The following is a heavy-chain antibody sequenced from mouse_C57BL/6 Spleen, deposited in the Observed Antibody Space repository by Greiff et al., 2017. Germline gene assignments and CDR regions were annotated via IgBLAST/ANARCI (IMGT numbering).Heavy chain of an antibody. CDR3: ARLCYGSSYLYFDY. Sequence: EVQGVESGGGLVKPGGSLKLSCAASGFTFSDYGMHWVRQAPEKGLEWVAYISSGSSTIYYADTVKGRFTISRDNAKNTLFLQMTSLRSEDTAMYYCARLCYGSSYLYFDYWGQGTTLTVSS. J-gene: IGHJ2*01. V-gene: IGHV5-17*01. CDR1: GFTFSDYG. CDR2: ISSGSSTI. D-gene: IGHD1-1*01.